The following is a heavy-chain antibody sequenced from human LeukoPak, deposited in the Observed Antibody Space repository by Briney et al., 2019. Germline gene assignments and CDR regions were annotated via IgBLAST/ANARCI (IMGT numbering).Heavy chain of an antibody. CDR1: GGTFSSYA. V-gene: IGHV1-69*04. Sequence: ASVKVSCKASGGTFSSYAISWVRQAPGQGLERMGRNIPILGITNYAQKFQGRVTLTADKPASTVYMELSSLRSEDTAVYYCARDRAVVVPAALSGGAFDIWGQGTMVTVSS. D-gene: IGHD2-2*01. CDR2: NIPILGIT. J-gene: IGHJ3*02. CDR3: ARDRAVVVPAALSGGAFDI.